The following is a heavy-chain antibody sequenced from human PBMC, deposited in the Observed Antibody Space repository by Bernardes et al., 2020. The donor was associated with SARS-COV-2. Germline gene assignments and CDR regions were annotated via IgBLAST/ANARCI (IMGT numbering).Heavy chain of an antibody. J-gene: IGHJ4*02. Sequence: GSLRLSCAASGFTLDTFAMSWVRQVPGKGLEWVSGVSGSGDTYYADSVKGRFTISRDNSKNILFLQMNDLRAEDTAVYYCAKDYCGGDCDFFDYWGQGTVVTVSS. CDR2: VSGSGDT. V-gene: IGHV3-23*01. CDR1: GFTLDTFA. D-gene: IGHD2-21*02. CDR3: AKDYCGGDCDFFDY.